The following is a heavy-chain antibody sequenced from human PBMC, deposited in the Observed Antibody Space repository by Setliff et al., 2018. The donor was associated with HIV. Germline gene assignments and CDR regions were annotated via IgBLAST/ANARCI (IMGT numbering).Heavy chain of an antibody. V-gene: IGHV4-4*07. CDR1: GGSISSDY. CDR2: VYISGST. J-gene: IGHJ3*02. CDR3: ARHWNYDTGLDPFDI. Sequence: SETLSLTCTVSGGSISSDYWSWIRQPAGKGLEWIGRVYISGSTNYSPSLRSRVTMSTDTSKNQLSLKLNSVTAADTAVYYCARHWNYDTGLDPFDIWGQGTMVTVSS. D-gene: IGHD3-22*01.